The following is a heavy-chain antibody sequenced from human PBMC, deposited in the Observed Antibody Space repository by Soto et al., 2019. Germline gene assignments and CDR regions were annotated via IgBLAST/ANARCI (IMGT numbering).Heavy chain of an antibody. CDR3: ARGGYSNSWYLHS. CDR1: RFTFSSYW. J-gene: IGHJ4*02. CDR2: INQDGSVK. V-gene: IGHV3-7*05. Sequence: GGSLRLSCAASRFTFSSYWMTWVRQAPGKGLEWVANINQDGSVKYYVGSVEGRFTFSRDNAKNSLYLQMNSLRPEDTAVYYCARGGYSNSWYLHSWGQGTLVTVSS. D-gene: IGHD6-13*01.